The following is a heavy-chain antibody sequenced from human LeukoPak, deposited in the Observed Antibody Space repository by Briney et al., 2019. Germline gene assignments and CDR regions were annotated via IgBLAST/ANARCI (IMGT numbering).Heavy chain of an antibody. V-gene: IGHV3-23*01. D-gene: IGHD3-10*01. CDR2: MTSSGAST. J-gene: IGHJ4*02. Sequence: GGCLRLSCAASGFSFRSHAMSWVRQAPGKGLEWVSSMTSSGASTYYADSGKGRFTISRDNSKNTLYLQMNSLRAEDTAVYYCAKDRPNYYGSDGNYYKRDGDYWGQGTLVTVCS. CDR1: GFSFRSHA. CDR3: AKDRPNYYGSDGNYYKRDGDY.